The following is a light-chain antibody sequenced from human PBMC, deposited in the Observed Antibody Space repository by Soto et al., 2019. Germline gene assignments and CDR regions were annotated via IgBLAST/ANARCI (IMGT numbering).Light chain of an antibody. CDR2: LNSDGSH. Sequence: QPVLTQSPSASASLGDSVKLTCTLSSGHSSYAIAWHQQQPEKGPRYLMKLNSDGSHSKGDGIPDRFSGSSSGAERYLTISSLPSEDEADYYCQTWGTDIVVFGGGTKLTVL. CDR3: QTWGTDIVV. CDR1: SGHSSYA. J-gene: IGLJ2*01. V-gene: IGLV4-69*01.